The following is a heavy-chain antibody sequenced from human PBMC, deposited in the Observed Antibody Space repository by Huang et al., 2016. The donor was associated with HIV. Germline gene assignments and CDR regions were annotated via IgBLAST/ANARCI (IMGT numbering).Heavy chain of an antibody. CDR1: GYSFSIYW. J-gene: IGHJ3*01. V-gene: IGHV5-51*03. CDR2: IFPVESTG. Sequence: EVQLVQSGAEVKKPGESLKISCTGSGYSFSIYWIAWVRQMPRNGLEWMVLIFPVESTGTASPSCEGHVSISVDKSINTVYLHWSSLKASDTAIYYCAKGRRAFDVWGQGTWVTVSS. CDR3: AKGRRAFDV.